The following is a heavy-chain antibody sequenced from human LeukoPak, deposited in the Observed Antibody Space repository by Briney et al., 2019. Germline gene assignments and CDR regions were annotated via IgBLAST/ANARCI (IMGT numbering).Heavy chain of an antibody. V-gene: IGHV3-21*01. J-gene: IGHJ4*02. CDR2: ISSDSSNI. Sequence: PGGSLRLSCAASGFTFSSYNMNWVRQAPGKGLEWVASISSDSSNIYHADSLKGRFTISRDNAKNSLYLQMNSRRAEDTAVYYCASKGYGPNYWGQGTLVTVSS. D-gene: IGHD1-1*01. CDR3: ASKGYGPNY. CDR1: GFTFSSYN.